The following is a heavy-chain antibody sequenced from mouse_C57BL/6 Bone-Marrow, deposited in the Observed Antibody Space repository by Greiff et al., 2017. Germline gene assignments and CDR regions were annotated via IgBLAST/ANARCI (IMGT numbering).Heavy chain of an antibody. D-gene: IGHD1-1*01. CDR2: ISLKSDNYAT. CDR1: GFTFSNYW. CDR3: TDYYGSSLGY. J-gene: IGHJ2*01. Sequence: EVHLVESGGGLVQPGGSMKLSCVASGFTFSNYWMNWVRQSPEKGLEWVAQISLKSDNYATHYAESVTGRFTISRDDSKSSVYLQMNNLSAEDTRIYYCTDYYGSSLGYWGQGTTLTVSS. V-gene: IGHV6-3*01.